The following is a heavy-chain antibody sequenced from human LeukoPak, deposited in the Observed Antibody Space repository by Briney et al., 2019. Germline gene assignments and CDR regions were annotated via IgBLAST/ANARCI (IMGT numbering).Heavy chain of an antibody. Sequence: SETLSLTCTVSGGSISGSSYFWGWIRQPPGKGLEWIGSISYSGTTYYNPSLKSRVTISVDTSKNQFSLKLNSVTAADTAVFYCAANSADYNTLGSSYKVWGQGTLVTVSS. CDR2: ISYSGTT. D-gene: IGHD3-10*01. V-gene: IGHV4-39*01. CDR1: GGSISGSSYF. CDR3: AANSADYNTLGSSYKV. J-gene: IGHJ4*02.